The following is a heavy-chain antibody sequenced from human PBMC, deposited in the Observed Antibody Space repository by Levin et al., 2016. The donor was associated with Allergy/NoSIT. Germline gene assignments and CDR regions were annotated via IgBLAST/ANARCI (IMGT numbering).Heavy chain of an antibody. J-gene: IGHJ4*02. Sequence: SETLSLTCAVYGGSFSGYYWSWIRQPPGKGLEWIGEINHSGSTNYNPSLKSRVTISVDTSKNQFSLKLSSVTAADTAVYYCARGRHSIAAAGAYLCWGQGTLVTVSS. V-gene: IGHV4-34*01. D-gene: IGHD6-13*01. CDR3: ARGRHSIAAAGAYLC. CDR1: GGSFSGYY. CDR2: INHSGST.